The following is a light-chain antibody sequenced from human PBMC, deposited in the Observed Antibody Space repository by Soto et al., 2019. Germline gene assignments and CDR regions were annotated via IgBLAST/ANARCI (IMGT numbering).Light chain of an antibody. Sequence: QSALTQPASVSGSPGQSITISCTGTSSDIGGYNYVSWYQQHPGKAPKLMIYEVSNRPSGVSNRFSGSKSGNTASLTISGLQAEDEADYYCSSYTSSITWVVGGGTKLTVL. CDR3: SSYTSSITWV. J-gene: IGLJ3*02. CDR2: EVS. CDR1: SSDIGGYNY. V-gene: IGLV2-14*01.